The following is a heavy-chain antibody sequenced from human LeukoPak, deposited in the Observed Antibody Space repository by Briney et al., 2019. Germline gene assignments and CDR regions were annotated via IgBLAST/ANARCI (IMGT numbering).Heavy chain of an antibody. CDR1: GFTFSSYW. CDR2: IKQDGSEK. D-gene: IGHD5-12*01. CDR3: ARKGVATIGDYFDY. Sequence: GGSLRLSCAASGFTFSSYWMSWVRQAPGKGLEWVANIKQDGSEKYYVDSVKGRFTISRDNAKNSLYLQMNSLRAEDTAVYYCARKGVATIGDYFDYWGQGTLVTVSS. V-gene: IGHV3-7*01. J-gene: IGHJ4*02.